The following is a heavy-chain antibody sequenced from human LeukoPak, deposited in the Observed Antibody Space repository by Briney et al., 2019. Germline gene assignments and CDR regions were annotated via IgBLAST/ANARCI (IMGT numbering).Heavy chain of an antibody. CDR3: ARDLLYYYDSSGYYYNY. Sequence: ASVKVSCKASGYTFTGYYMHWVRQAPGQGPEWMGWINSNSGGTNYAQKFQGRVTMTRDTSISTAYMELSRLRSDDTAVYYCARDLLYYYDSSGYYYNYWGQGTLVTVSS. CDR1: GYTFTGYY. J-gene: IGHJ4*02. D-gene: IGHD3-22*01. V-gene: IGHV1-2*02. CDR2: INSNSGGT.